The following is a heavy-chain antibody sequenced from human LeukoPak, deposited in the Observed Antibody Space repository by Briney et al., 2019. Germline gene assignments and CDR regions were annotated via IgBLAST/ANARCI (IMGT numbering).Heavy chain of an antibody. J-gene: IGHJ6*02. CDR1: GASISSHY. D-gene: IGHD3-22*01. CDR3: ARVPNYYDSSGYPDV. CDR2: IYYSGSI. V-gene: IGHV4-59*11. Sequence: PSETLSLTCTVSGASISSHYWSWIRQPPGKGLEWIGDIYYSGSIKYNPSLKSRVTISVDMSKNQFSLKLSSVTAADTAVYYCARVPNYYDSSGYPDVWGQGTTVTVSS.